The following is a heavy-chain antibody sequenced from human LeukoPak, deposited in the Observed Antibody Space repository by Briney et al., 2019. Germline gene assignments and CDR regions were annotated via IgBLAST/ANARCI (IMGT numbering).Heavy chain of an antibody. CDR1: GFTFSSYA. CDR3: AKEGRGRGIYYPTTYYYYMDV. Sequence: SGGSLRLSCAASGFTFSSYAMSWVRQAPGKGLEWVSDISGSGGSTYYADSVKGRFTISRDNAKNTLYLQMNSLRAEDTAVYYCAKEGRGRGIYYPTTYYYYMDVWGKGTTVTVSS. CDR2: ISGSGGST. D-gene: IGHD3-10*01. V-gene: IGHV3-23*01. J-gene: IGHJ6*03.